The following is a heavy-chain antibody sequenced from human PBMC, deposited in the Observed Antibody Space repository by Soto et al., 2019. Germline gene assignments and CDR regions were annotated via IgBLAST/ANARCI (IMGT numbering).Heavy chain of an antibody. CDR1: GDTFNFYT. D-gene: IGHD3-10*01. CDR3: ATSSGSGSQAFDF. Sequence: QVQMVQSGAELKKPGSSVRLSCKTSGDTFNFYTINWVRQAPGLGLEWVGRTIPMLSMATYALKFQGRLTISAEKSTSTAYMVLNSLKPEDTAMYYCATSSGSGSQAFDFWGQGALVTVSS. CDR2: TIPMLSMA. V-gene: IGHV1-69*02. J-gene: IGHJ4*02.